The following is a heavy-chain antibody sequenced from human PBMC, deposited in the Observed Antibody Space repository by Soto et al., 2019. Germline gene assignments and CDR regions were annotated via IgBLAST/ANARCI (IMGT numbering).Heavy chain of an antibody. D-gene: IGHD3-3*01. CDR3: AHRVLRTVFGLVTTTAIYFDF. J-gene: IGHJ4*02. V-gene: IGHV2-5*02. CDR2: IYWDDDK. CDR1: GFSLTTSGVG. Sequence: QITLNESGPTQVKPRQTLTLTCTFSGFSLTTSGVGVGWIRQSPGKAPERLALIYWDDDKRYSPSLKSRLTTTKDTSKNQVVLTVADLDPADTATYYCAHRVLRTVFGLVTTTAIYFDFWGQGTPVAVSS.